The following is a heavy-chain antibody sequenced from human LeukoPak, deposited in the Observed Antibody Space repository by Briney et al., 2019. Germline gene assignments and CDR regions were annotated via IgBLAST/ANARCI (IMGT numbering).Heavy chain of an antibody. J-gene: IGHJ4*02. V-gene: IGHV3-15*01. D-gene: IGHD3-22*01. CDR1: GFTFSNAW. CDR2: XXXXTDGGTT. Sequence: GGSLRLSCAASGFTFSNAWMSWVRQAPGKGLXXXXXXXXXTDGGTTDYAAPVKGRFTISRDDSKNTLYLQMNSLKTEDTAVYYCTTALYYDSGGYYDEFDYWGQGTLVTVSS. CDR3: TTALYYDSGGYYDEFDY.